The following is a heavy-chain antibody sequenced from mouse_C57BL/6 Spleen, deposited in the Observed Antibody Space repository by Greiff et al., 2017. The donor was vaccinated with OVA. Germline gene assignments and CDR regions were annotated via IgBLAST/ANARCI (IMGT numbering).Heavy chain of an antibody. CDR2: ISSGGSYT. J-gene: IGHJ1*03. Sequence: EVKLEESGGDLVKPGGSLKLSCAASGFTFSSYGMSWVRQTPDKRLEWVATISSGGSYTYYPDSVKGRFTISRDNAKNTLYLQMSSLKAEDTAMYYCARQEGYYYGSDWYFDVWGTGTTVTVSS. CDR1: GFTFSSYG. D-gene: IGHD1-1*01. V-gene: IGHV5-6*02. CDR3: ARQEGYYYGSDWYFDV.